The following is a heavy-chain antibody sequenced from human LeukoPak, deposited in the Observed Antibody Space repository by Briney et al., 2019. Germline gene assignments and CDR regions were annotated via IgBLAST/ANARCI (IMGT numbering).Heavy chain of an antibody. V-gene: IGHV3-7*01. CDR3: VRGCGRASCPYFFDY. CDR2: IRQDGSEK. CDR1: GFTFSTYW. D-gene: IGHD2-2*01. J-gene: IGHJ4*02. Sequence: GGSLRLSCAASGFTFSTYWMSWVRQAPGKGLEWVATIRQDGSEKHYVDSVKGRFPISRDNAKNSLFLQMNSLTVEDTAVYYCVRGCGRASCPYFFDYWGQGTLVTVS.